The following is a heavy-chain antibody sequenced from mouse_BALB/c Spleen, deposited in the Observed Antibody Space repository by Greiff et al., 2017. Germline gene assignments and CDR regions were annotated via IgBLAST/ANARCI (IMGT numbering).Heavy chain of an antibody. V-gene: IGHV3-2*02. CDR2: ISYSGST. CDR1: GYSITSDYA. CDR3: ANWVPFAY. J-gene: IGHJ3*01. D-gene: IGHD5-1*01. Sequence: VQLQQSGPGLVKPSQSLSLTCTVTGYSITSDYAWNWIRQFPGNKLEWMGYISYSGSTSYNPSLKSRISITRDTSKNQFFLQLNSVTTEDTATYYCANWVPFAYWGQGTLVTVSA.